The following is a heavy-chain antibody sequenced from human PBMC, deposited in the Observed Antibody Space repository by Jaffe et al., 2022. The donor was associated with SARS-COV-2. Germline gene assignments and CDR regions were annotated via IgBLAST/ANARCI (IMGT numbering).Heavy chain of an antibody. CDR2: IYYSGST. D-gene: IGHD5-18*01. Sequence: QLQLQESGPGLVKPSETLSLTCTVSGGSISSSSYYWGWIRQPPGKGLEWIGSIYYSGSTYYNPSLKSRVTISVDTSKNQFSLKLSSVTAADTAVYYCARHSTVDTAMDDFDYWGQGTLVTVSS. CDR3: ARHSTVDTAMDDFDY. J-gene: IGHJ4*02. V-gene: IGHV4-39*01. CDR1: GGSISSSSYY.